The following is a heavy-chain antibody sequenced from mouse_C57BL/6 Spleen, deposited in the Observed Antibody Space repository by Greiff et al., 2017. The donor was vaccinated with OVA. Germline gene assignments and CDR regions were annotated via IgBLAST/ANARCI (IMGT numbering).Heavy chain of an antibody. D-gene: IGHD1-1*01. CDR1: GYTFTSYW. J-gene: IGHJ3*01. Sequence: QVQLKQPGAELVKPGASVKMSCKASGYTFTSYWITWVKQRPGQGLEWIGDIYPGSGSTNYNEKFKSKATLTVDTSSSTAYMQLSSLTSEDSAVYYCARDYYYGSRAWFAYWGQGTLVTVSA. CDR3: ARDYYYGSRAWFAY. CDR2: IYPGSGST. V-gene: IGHV1-55*01.